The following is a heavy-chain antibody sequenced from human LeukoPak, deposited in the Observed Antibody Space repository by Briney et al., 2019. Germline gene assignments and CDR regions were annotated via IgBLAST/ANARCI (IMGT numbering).Heavy chain of an antibody. CDR1: GFTFGDYA. D-gene: IGHD2-15*01. CDR3: TRAGRYCSGGSCYSFY. J-gene: IGHJ4*02. V-gene: IGHV3-49*03. CDR2: IRSNAHGGTK. Sequence: GGSLRLSCTASGFTFGDYAMSWFRQAPGEGLEWVGFIRSNAHGGTKEYAASVKGRFTISRDDSKSIAYLQMDSLKTEDTAVYYCTRAGRYCSGGSCYSFYWGQGTLVTVST.